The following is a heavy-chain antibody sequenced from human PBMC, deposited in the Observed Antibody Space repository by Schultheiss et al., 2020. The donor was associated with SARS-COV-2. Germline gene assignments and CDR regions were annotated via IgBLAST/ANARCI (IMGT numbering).Heavy chain of an antibody. CDR1: GGTFSSYA. V-gene: IGHV1-69*05. Sequence: SVKVSCKASGGTFSSYAISWVRQAPGQGLEWMGGIIPIFGTANYAQKFQGRVTMTTDTSTSTAYMELRSLRSDDTAVYYCAREWRDRAFDIWGQGTMVTVSS. D-gene: IGHD5-24*01. J-gene: IGHJ3*02. CDR2: IIPIFGTA. CDR3: AREWRDRAFDI.